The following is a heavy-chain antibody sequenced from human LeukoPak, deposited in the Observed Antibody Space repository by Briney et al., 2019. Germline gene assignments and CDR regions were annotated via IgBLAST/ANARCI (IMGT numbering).Heavy chain of an antibody. D-gene: IGHD3-10*01. V-gene: IGHV3-23*01. CDR2: IRHSGVDS. Sequence: GGSLRLSCAASRFSFSDYTMSWVRQLPGKGLEWVSGIRHSGVDSSYADSVKGRFTISRDNAKNSLYLQMNSLRAEDTAVYYCARDRLRDGEDYWGQGTLVTVSS. J-gene: IGHJ4*02. CDR3: ARDRLRDGEDY. CDR1: RFSFSDYT.